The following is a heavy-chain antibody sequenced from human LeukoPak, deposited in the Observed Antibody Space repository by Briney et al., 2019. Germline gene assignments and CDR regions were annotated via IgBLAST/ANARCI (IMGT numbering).Heavy chain of an antibody. CDR1: GGSISSSSYY. J-gene: IGHJ4*02. CDR3: ARVWGSYRYRGNDY. Sequence: SETLSLTCTVSGGSISSSSYYWGWIRQPPGKGLEWIGSIYYSGSTYYNPSLKSRVTISVDTSKNQFSLKLSSVTAADTAVYYCARVWGSYRYRGNDYWGQGTLVTISS. D-gene: IGHD3-16*02. CDR2: IYYSGST. V-gene: IGHV4-39*07.